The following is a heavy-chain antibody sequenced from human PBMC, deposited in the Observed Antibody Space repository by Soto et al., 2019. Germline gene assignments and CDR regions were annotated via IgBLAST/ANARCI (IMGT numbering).Heavy chain of an antibody. CDR2: IDPSDSYT. CDR1: GYSFTSYW. V-gene: IGHV5-10-1*01. D-gene: IGHD6-13*01. J-gene: IGHJ3*02. Sequence: ESLKISCKGSGYSFTSYWISWVRQMPGKGLEWMGRIDPSDSYTNYSPSFQGHVTISADKSISTAYLQWSSLKASDTAMYYCARPLSIAAAGPRSHAFDIWGQGTMVTVSS. CDR3: ARPLSIAAAGPRSHAFDI.